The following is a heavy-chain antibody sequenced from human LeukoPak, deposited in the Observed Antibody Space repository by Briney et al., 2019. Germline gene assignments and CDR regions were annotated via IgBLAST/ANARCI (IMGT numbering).Heavy chain of an antibody. J-gene: IGHJ4*02. V-gene: IGHV3-23*01. CDR2: ISGSGGST. CDR3: AMHIRGVTLDY. CDR1: GFTLSSYA. Sequence: GGSLRLSCAASGFTLSSYAMSWVRQAPGKGLEWVSAISGSGGSTYYADSVKGRFTISRDNSKNTLYLQMNSLRAEDTAVYYCAMHIRGVTLDYWGQGTLATVSS. D-gene: IGHD3-10*01.